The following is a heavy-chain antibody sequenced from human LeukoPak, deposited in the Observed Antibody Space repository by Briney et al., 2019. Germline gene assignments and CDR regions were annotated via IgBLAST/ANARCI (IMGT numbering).Heavy chain of an antibody. D-gene: IGHD1-26*01. CDR2: ISYDGSNK. CDR3: AREKWELLLLNY. CDR1: GFTFSSYA. Sequence: GGSLRLSCAASGFTFSSYAMHWVRQAPGKGLEGVAVISYDGSNKYYADSVKGRFTISRDNSKSTLYLQMNSLRAEDTAVYYCAREKWELLLLNYWGQGTLVTVSS. J-gene: IGHJ4*02. V-gene: IGHV3-30-3*01.